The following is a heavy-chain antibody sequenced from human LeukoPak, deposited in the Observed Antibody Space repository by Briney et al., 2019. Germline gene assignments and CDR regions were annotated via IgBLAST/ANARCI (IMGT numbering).Heavy chain of an antibody. J-gene: IGHJ3*02. CDR2: ISSSGGST. Sequence: GESLRLSCAASGFTFSSYAMSWVRQAPGKGLEWVSGISSSGGSTYYADSVKGRFTISRDNSKITLFLQMNSLRAEDTAVYYCAKFGSGWYYGASDIGGQGTMVTISS. V-gene: IGHV3-23*01. D-gene: IGHD6-19*01. CDR1: GFTFSSYA. CDR3: AKFGSGWYYGASDI.